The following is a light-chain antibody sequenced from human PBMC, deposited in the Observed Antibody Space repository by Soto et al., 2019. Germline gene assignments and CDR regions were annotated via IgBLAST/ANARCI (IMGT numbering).Light chain of an antibody. CDR2: AAS. CDR3: QQYDTYPPT. CDR1: QSVSDW. V-gene: IGKV1-5*03. J-gene: IGKJ1*01. Sequence: DIPMTQSPSTLSASVGGSVTIACRASQSVSDWLAWYQQKPGQAPKFLIYAASSLANVVPLRFSGSGSGTEFTLTISSLQPEDFSTYYCQQYDTYPPTFGQGTKVEVK.